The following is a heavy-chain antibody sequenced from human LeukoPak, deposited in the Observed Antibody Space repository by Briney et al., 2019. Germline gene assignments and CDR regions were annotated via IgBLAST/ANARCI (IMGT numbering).Heavy chain of an antibody. V-gene: IGHV1-24*01. Sequence: ASVKVSCKVSGYTLTELSMHWVRQAPGKGLEWMGGFVPEDGETIYAQKFQGRVTMTEDTSTDTAYMELSSLRSEDTAVYYCATGGGSGSYYEFGPVFGPVNFDIWGQGTMVTVSS. CDR1: GYTLTELS. J-gene: IGHJ3*02. CDR2: FVPEDGET. CDR3: ATGGGSGSYYEFGPVFGPVNFDI. D-gene: IGHD1-26*01.